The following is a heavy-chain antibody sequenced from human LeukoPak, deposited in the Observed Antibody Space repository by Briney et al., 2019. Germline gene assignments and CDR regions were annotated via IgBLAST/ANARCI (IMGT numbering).Heavy chain of an antibody. Sequence: GGSLRLSCAASGFTFSSYWMHWVRQAPGKGLVWVSRINSDGTYTSFADSVKGLFTISRDDAKNTLFLQMNSLRAEDTAVYYCASGPYSSDADYWGRGTLVTVSS. D-gene: IGHD6-25*01. V-gene: IGHV3-74*01. J-gene: IGHJ4*02. CDR3: ASGPYSSDADY. CDR1: GFTFSSYW. CDR2: INSDGTYT.